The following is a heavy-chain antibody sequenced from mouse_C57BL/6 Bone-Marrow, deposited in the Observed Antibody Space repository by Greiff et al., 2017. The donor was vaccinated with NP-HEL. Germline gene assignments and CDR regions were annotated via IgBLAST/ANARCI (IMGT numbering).Heavy chain of an antibody. D-gene: IGHD1-1*01. Sequence: QVQLQQSGAELVKPGASVKMSCKASGYTFTSYWITWVKQRPGQGLEWIGDIYPGSGSTNYNEKFKSKATLTVDTSSSTAYMQLSSLTSEDSAVYYCARSYYYGSSYYYYAMDYWGQGTSVTVSS. J-gene: IGHJ4*01. CDR2: IYPGSGST. CDR1: GYTFTSYW. CDR3: ARSYYYGSSYYYYAMDY. V-gene: IGHV1-55*01.